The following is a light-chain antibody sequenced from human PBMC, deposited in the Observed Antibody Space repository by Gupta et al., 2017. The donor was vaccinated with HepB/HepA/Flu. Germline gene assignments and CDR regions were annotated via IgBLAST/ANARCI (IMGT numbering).Light chain of an antibody. V-gene: IGKV3-15*01. CDR3: QQYNDWPRT. J-gene: IGKJ1*01. CDR1: QRISSN. CDR2: DAS. Sequence: EIVMAQSPATLSVSPGEKAVLSCRASQRISSNVVWYQQRPGQAPRLLIYDASSRASGIPARFSGSGSGTEFTLTISSLQSEDFAVFYCQQYNDWPRTFGQGTKVEVK.